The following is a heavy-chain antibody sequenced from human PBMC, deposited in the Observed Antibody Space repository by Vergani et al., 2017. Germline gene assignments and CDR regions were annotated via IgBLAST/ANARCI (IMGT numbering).Heavy chain of an antibody. D-gene: IGHD6-13*01. CDR2: IYHSGST. CDR3: ASGYSSSWYYYYGMDV. Sequence: QLQLQESGSGLVKPSQTLSLTCAVSGGSISSGGYSWSWIRQPPGKGLEWIGYIYHSGSTYYNPSLKSRVTISVDTSKNQFSLKLSSVTAADTAVYYCASGYSSSWYYYYGMDVWGQGTTVTVSS. V-gene: IGHV4-30-2*01. CDR1: GGSISSGGYS. J-gene: IGHJ6*02.